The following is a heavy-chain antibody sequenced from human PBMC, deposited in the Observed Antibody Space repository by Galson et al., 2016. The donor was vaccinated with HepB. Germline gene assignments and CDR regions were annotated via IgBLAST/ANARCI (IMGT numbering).Heavy chain of an antibody. V-gene: IGHV1-18*01. J-gene: IGHJ4*02. CDR1: GYTFLNYG. Sequence: SVKVSCKASGYTFLNYGISWVRQAPGQGLEWMGWISVNNGATNYVQKLQARAAMTTDTSTRTAYLELRSLRADDTAVYYCASSSRYCANGICATFDYWGQGTLVTVSS. CDR2: ISVNNGAT. D-gene: IGHD2-8*01. CDR3: ASSSRYCANGICATFDY.